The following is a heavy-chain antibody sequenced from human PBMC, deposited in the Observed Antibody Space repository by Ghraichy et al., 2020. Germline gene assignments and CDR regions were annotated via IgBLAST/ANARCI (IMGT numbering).Heavy chain of an antibody. Sequence: GGSLRLSCAASGFTFSDYYMSWIRQAPGKGLEWVSYISSSGSTIYYADSVKGRFTISRDNAKNSLYLQMNSLRAEDTAVYYCAGNTITIYRRFDYWGQGTLVTVSS. D-gene: IGHD4-11*01. V-gene: IGHV3-11*04. J-gene: IGHJ4*02. CDR1: GFTFSDYY. CDR3: AGNTITIYRRFDY. CDR2: ISSSGSTI.